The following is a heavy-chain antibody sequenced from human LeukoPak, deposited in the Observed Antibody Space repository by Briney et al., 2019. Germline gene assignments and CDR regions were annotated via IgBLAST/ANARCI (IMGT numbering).Heavy chain of an antibody. CDR2: IDPSGNE. CDR3: ARADWGSFDH. CDR1: GFTFSWYW. J-gene: IGHJ4*02. D-gene: IGHD3-16*01. V-gene: IGHV3-7*01. Sequence: GGSMRLSCAASGFTFSWYWMSWVRQAPGKGLEWVAHIDPSGNEFYVDSVKGRFAISRDSAQRSVFLQMNNLRDEDTAVYYCARADWGSFDHWGQGALVTVSS.